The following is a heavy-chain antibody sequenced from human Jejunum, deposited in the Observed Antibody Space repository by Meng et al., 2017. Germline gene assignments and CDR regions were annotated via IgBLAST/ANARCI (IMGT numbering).Heavy chain of an antibody. D-gene: IGHD1-7*01. J-gene: IGHJ4*02. CDR3: ATVREGNFFFDD. CDR1: GFTFSGYY. CDR2: INIDGSIT. V-gene: IGHV3-74*01. Sequence: EVQLVESGGDLVQPGGSLILSCAASGFTFSGYYMHWVRQSPGKGLVWVSRINIDGSITTYADSVKGRFAISRDNAKNTLHLQMNSLRAEDTAVYYCATVREGNFFFDDWGQGTLVTVSS.